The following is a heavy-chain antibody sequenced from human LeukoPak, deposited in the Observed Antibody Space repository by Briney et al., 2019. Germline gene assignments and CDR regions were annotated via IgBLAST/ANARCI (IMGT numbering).Heavy chain of an antibody. CDR1: GYTFTGYY. CDR3: ARAGCSSTSCYRWGGYYYYYMDV. Sequence: ASVKVSCRASGYTFTGYYMHWVRQAPGQGLEWMGWINPNSGGTNYAQKFRGRVTMTRDTSISTAYMELSRLRSDDTAVYYCARAGCSSTSCYRWGGYYYYYMDVWGKGTTVTVSS. V-gene: IGHV1-2*02. J-gene: IGHJ6*03. CDR2: INPNSGGT. D-gene: IGHD2-2*02.